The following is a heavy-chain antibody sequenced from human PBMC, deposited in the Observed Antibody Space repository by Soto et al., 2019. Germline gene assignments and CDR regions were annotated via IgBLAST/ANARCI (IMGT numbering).Heavy chain of an antibody. CDR2: IYYSGST. D-gene: IGHD2-15*01. V-gene: IGHV4-59*01. CDR1: GGSISSYY. Sequence: TSETLSLTCTVSGGSISSYYWSWIRQPPGKGLEWIGYIYYSGSTNYNPSLKSRVTISVDTSKNQFSLKLSSVTAADTAVYYCARAGAVVVAATPRVYGMDVWGQGTTVTVSS. CDR3: ARAGAVVVAATPRVYGMDV. J-gene: IGHJ6*02.